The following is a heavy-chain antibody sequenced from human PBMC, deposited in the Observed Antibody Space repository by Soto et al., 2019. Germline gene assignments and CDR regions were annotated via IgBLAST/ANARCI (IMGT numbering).Heavy chain of an antibody. D-gene: IGHD6-6*01. J-gene: IGHJ4*02. Sequence: GGSLRLSCAASGFTFSSYAMSWVRQAPGKGLEWVSAISASAGSTYSADSVKGRFTISRDNSKNTLYLQMNSLRADDTAVYYCAKGLPLSSSSSGGYWGQGTLVTVSS. CDR1: GFTFSSYA. V-gene: IGHV3-23*01. CDR3: AKGLPLSSSSSGGY. CDR2: ISASAGST.